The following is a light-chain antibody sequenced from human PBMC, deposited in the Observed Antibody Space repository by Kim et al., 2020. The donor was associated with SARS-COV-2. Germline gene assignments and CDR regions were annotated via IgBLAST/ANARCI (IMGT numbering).Light chain of an antibody. Sequence: VAVGQTVRITCQGACFRSYYASWYRQKPGRAPLLVIYGKNNRPSGTPDRFSGSSSGNTASLTITGAQAEDEAGYYCNSRDSNTNVVFGGGTKLTVL. J-gene: IGLJ2*01. V-gene: IGLV3-19*01. CDR2: GKN. CDR1: CFRSYY. CDR3: NSRDSNTNVV.